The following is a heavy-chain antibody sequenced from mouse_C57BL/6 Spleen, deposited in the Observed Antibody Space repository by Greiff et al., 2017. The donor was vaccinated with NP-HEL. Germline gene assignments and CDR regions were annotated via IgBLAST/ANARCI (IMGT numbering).Heavy chain of an antibody. CDR1: GYTFTSYW. V-gene: IGHV1-69*01. J-gene: IGHJ4*01. D-gene: IGHD6-1*01. Sequence: QVQLQQPGAELVMPGASVKLSCKASGYTFTSYWMHWVKQRPGQGLEWIGEIDPSDSYTNYNQKFKGKSTLTVDKSSSTAYMQLNSLTSEDSAVYYCARYFRSLYYYDMDYWGQGTSVTVSS. CDR3: ARYFRSLYYYDMDY. CDR2: IDPSDSYT.